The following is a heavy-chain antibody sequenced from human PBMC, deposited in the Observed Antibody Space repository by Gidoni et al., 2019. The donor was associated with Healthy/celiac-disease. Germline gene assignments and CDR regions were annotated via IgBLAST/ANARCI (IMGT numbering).Heavy chain of an antibody. CDR3: AVTSPVPTFMADYGMDV. Sequence: EVQLVESGGGLIQPGGSLRLSCAASGFTVSSNYMSWVRQAPGKGLEWVSVIYSGGSTYYADSVKGRFTISRDNSKNTLYLQMNSLRAEDTAVYYCAVTSPVPTFMADYGMDVWGQGTTVTVSS. D-gene: IGHD5-12*01. J-gene: IGHJ6*02. CDR1: GFTVSSNY. V-gene: IGHV3-53*01. CDR2: IYSGGST.